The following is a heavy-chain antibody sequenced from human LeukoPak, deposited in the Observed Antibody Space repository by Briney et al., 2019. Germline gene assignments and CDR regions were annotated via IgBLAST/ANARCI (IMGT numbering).Heavy chain of an antibody. V-gene: IGHV4-59*01. J-gene: IGHJ4*02. CDR2: ISYSGST. Sequence: ASETLSLTRTVSGGSISNYFWSWIRQPPGKGLEWIGYISYSGSTGHNPSLRSRVTISVDTSKNQSSLRLSSVTAADTAVYYCARHTTSGWYQVVHWGQGTLVTVSS. CDR1: GGSISNYF. CDR3: ARHTTSGWYQVVH. D-gene: IGHD6-19*01.